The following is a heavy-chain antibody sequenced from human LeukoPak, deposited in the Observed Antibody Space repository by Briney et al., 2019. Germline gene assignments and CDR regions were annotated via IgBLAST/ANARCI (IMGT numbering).Heavy chain of an antibody. V-gene: IGHV3-48*03. CDR3: AREGDYDVYYFDG. J-gene: IGHJ4*01. D-gene: IGHD4-17*01. CDR2: ISSSGSTI. CDR1: GFTFSSYD. Sequence: GGTLSLSCAASGFTFSSYDMHWVRHAPAKGLEWGSYISSSGSTIYYADPVKGRFTLSRQNAKNSLYRQINSLRAEDTGVYYGAREGDYDVYYFDGCRQGTLVSLS.